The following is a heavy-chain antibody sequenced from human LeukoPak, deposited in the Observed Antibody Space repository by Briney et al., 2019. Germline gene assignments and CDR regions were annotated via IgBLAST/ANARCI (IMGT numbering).Heavy chain of an antibody. CDR3: ARDACSNGVCHSTYGIDV. J-gene: IGHJ6*02. CDR2: IWYNGSNK. CDR1: GFTFSGYG. D-gene: IGHD2-8*01. V-gene: IGHV3-33*01. Sequence: PGRSLRLSCAGSGFTFSGYGIHWVRQAPGKGLEWVAIIWYNGSNKYYVDSVKGRFTISRDNSKNTVYLQMNSLRAEDTAVYYCARDACSNGVCHSTYGIDVWGQGTTVTVSS.